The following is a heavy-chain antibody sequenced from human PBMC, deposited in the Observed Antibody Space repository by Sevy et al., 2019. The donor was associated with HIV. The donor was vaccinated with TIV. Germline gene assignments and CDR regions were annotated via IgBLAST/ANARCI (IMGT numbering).Heavy chain of an antibody. CDR3: ARAFNAFDI. Sequence: GGSLRLSCAASGFTFNKYWMSWARRAPGKGLEWVADIKQDGSEKNYLGSVRGRFTISRDNAKNSLSLQMSSLRAEDTAVYYCARAFNAFDIWGQGTMVTVSS. CDR1: GFTFNKYW. V-gene: IGHV3-7*01. J-gene: IGHJ3*02. CDR2: IKQDGSEK.